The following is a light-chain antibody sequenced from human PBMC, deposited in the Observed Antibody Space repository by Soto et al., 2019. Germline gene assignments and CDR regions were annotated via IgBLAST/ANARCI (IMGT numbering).Light chain of an antibody. V-gene: IGKV3-20*01. J-gene: IGKJ1*01. CDR2: GSS. CDR1: QSVSSN. Sequence: EIVMTQSPATLSVSPGERATLSCRVSQSVSSNLAWYQQKPGQAPRLLIYGSSTRATGTPDRFSGSGSGTDFTLTVSRLEPEDFAVYYCQQYGTSPQTFGQGTKVDIK. CDR3: QQYGTSPQT.